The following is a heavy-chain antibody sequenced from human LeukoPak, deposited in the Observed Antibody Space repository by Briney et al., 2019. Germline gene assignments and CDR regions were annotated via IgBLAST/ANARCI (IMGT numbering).Heavy chain of an antibody. V-gene: IGHV3-23*01. CDR2: ISGSGVTT. CDR1: GFTFSSYA. J-gene: IGHJ6*02. CDR3: ARDFPYDFWSGYYSSAYYYYGMDV. Sequence: GGSLRLSCVASGFTFSSYAMGWVRQAPGKGLEWVSAISGSGVTTHYAGSVKGRFSISRDNAKNSLYLQMNSLRAEDTAVYYCARDFPYDFWSGYYSSAYYYYGMDVWGQGTTVTVSS. D-gene: IGHD3-3*01.